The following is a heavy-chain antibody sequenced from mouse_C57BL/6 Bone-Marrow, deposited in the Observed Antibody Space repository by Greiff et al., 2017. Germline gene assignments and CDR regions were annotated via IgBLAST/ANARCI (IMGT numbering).Heavy chain of an antibody. CDR3: VRDYFYGVGCDIYV. V-gene: IGHV1-69*01. CDR1: GYTFTSYW. CDR2: IDPSDSYT. Sequence: QVQLQQPGAELVMPGASVKLSCKASGYTFTSYWMHWVKQRPGQGLEWIGEIDPSDSYTNYNQKFKGKSTLTVDKSSSTAYMQLSSLTSEDSAVYYCVRDYFYGVGCDIYVSGTQAPVT. J-gene: IGHJ1*03. D-gene: IGHD1-1*01.